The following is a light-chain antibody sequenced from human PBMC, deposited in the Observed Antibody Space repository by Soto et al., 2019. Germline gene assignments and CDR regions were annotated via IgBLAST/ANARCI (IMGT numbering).Light chain of an antibody. J-gene: IGKJ4*01. V-gene: IGKV3-11*01. CDR3: HQRSNWPLT. Sequence: EVVLTQSPATLSLSPGERATLSCRASQSVTKYLAWYQQKPGQALRLLISDVSKRATGIPARFSGSGYATDFTLTISSLEPEDFAVYYCHQRSNWPLTFGGGTKLEIK. CDR1: QSVTKY. CDR2: DVS.